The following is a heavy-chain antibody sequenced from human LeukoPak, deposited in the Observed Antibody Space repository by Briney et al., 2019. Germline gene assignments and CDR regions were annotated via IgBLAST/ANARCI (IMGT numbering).Heavy chain of an antibody. CDR1: GFTFSSYA. CDR2: ISRNSGSI. CDR3: AKAYSSGWYIDY. Sequence: GRSLRLSCAASGFTFSSYAMHWVRQAPGKGLEWVSGISRNSGSIDYADSVKGRFTISRDNAKNSLYLQMNSLRAEDMAFYYCAKAYSSGWYIDYWGQGTLVTVSS. D-gene: IGHD6-19*01. J-gene: IGHJ4*02. V-gene: IGHV3-9*03.